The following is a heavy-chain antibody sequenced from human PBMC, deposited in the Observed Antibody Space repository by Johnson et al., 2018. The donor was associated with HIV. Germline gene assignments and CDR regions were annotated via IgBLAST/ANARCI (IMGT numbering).Heavy chain of an antibody. CDR2: ISWNSGSI. Sequence: VQLVESGGGLIQPGGSLRLSCAASGFTFDDYGMSWVRQAPGKGLEWVSGISWNSGSIGYADSVKGRFTISRDNAKNSLYLQMNSLRAEDTAVYYCAKGGYCSGGSCYPDAFDIWGQGTMVTVSS. V-gene: IGHV3-9*01. D-gene: IGHD2-15*01. CDR3: AKGGYCSGGSCYPDAFDI. CDR1: GFTFDDYG. J-gene: IGHJ3*02.